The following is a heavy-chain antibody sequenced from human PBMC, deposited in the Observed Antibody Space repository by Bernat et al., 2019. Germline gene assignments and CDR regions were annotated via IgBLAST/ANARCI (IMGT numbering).Heavy chain of an antibody. J-gene: IGHJ4*02. CDR2: IKQDGSEK. Sequence: EVRLVESGGGLVQPGGSLRLSCAASGFTFSSCWMSWVRQAPVKGLEWVANIKQDGSEKYYVDSVKGRFTVSRDNPKNSLYLQMNSLRAEDTALYFCARRFDRMNYFDYWGQGTLVTVSS. V-gene: IGHV3-7*01. CDR1: GFTFSSCW. D-gene: IGHD3-10*01. CDR3: ARRFDRMNYFDY.